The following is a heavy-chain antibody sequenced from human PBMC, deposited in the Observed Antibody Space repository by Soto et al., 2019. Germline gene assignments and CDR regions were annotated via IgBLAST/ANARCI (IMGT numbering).Heavy chain of an antibody. V-gene: IGHV3-20*01. Sequence: GSLRLSCAASGFTFDDYGMSWVRQAPVKGLEWASGINWNGGSTGYADSVKGRFTISRDSAKNSLYLQMNSLRAEDTALYHCARVFFSVPYSYYMAFGGKGPTVTVSS. CDR2: INWNGGST. CDR3: ARVFFSVPYSYYMAF. J-gene: IGHJ6*03. D-gene: IGHD3-10*01. CDR1: GFTFDDYG.